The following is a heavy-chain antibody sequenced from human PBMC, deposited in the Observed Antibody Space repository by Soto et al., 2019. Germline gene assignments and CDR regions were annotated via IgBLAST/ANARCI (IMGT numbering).Heavy chain of an antibody. CDR2: INPNSGGT. Sequence: ASVKVSCKASGGTFSNYAINWVRQAPGQGLEWMGWINPNSGGTNYAQKFQGWVTMTRDTSISTAYMELSRLRSDDTAVYYCAREKGITMANYGMDVWGQGTTVTVSS. J-gene: IGHJ6*02. CDR3: AREKGITMANYGMDV. V-gene: IGHV1-2*04. CDR1: GGTFSNYA. D-gene: IGHD3-10*01.